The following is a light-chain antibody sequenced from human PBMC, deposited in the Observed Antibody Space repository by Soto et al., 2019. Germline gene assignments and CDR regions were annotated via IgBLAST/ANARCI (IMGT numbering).Light chain of an antibody. Sequence: QSVLTQPPSVSGAPGQRVTISCTGSSSNIGAGYDVHWYQQLPGTAPKLLIYGNNNRPSGVPDRFSGSKSGTSASLAITGPQAGDGADYYCQPYDSGRGGGVFGGGTKLPAL. CDR3: QPYDSGRGGGV. V-gene: IGLV1-40*01. J-gene: IGLJ3*02. CDR2: GNN. CDR1: SSNIGAGYD.